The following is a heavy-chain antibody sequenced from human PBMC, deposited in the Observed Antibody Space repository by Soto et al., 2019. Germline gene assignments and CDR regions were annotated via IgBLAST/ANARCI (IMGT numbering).Heavy chain of an antibody. CDR1: GGTFSSYA. CDR3: ARRTVTTHDYYYYYYGMDG. V-gene: IGHV1-69*13. J-gene: IGHJ6*02. D-gene: IGHD4-4*01. Sequence: ASVKVSCKASGGTFSSYAISWVRQAPGQGLEWMGGIIPIFGTANYAQKFQGRVTITADESTSTAYMELSSLRSEDAAVYYCARRTVTTHDYYYYYYGMDGWGQGTTVTVSS. CDR2: IIPIFGTA.